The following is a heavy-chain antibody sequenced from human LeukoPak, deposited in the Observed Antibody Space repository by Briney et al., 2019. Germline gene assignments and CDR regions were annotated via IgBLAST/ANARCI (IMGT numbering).Heavy chain of an antibody. Sequence: GESLRLSCAASGFTFSSYAMSWVRQAPGKGLEWVSGISSSGGSTYYADSVKGRFTISRDNSKNTLFLQMNSLRAEDTAVYYCAKFGSGWYYGASDIWGQGEMVTISS. D-gene: IGHD6-19*01. V-gene: IGHV3-23*01. CDR1: GFTFSSYA. CDR2: ISSSGGST. CDR3: AKFGSGWYYGASDI. J-gene: IGHJ3*02.